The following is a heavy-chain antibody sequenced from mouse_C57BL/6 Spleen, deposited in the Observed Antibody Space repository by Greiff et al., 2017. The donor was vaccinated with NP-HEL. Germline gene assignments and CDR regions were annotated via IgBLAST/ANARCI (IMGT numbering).Heavy chain of an antibody. Sequence: EVQVVESEGGLVQPGSSMKLSCTASGFTFSDYYMAWVRQVPEKGLEWVANINYDGSSTYYLDSLKSRFIISRDNAKNILYLQMNSLKSEDTATYYCARDYGNYLDYWGQGTTLTVSS. D-gene: IGHD2-1*01. V-gene: IGHV5-16*01. CDR2: INYDGSST. CDR3: ARDYGNYLDY. J-gene: IGHJ2*01. CDR1: GFTFSDYY.